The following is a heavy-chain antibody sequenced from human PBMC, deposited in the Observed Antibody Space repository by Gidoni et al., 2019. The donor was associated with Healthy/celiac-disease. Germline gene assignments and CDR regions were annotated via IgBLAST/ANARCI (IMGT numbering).Heavy chain of an antibody. V-gene: IGHV3-33*01. J-gene: IGHJ6*02. CDR2: IWYDGSNK. CDR1: GFTFSSYG. CDR3: AREFLEEITMRSYGMDV. Sequence: QVQLVESGGGVVQPGRSLRLSCAASGFTFSSYGMHWVRQAPGKGLEWVAVIWYDGSNKYYADSVKGRFTISRDNSKNTLYLQMNSLRAEDTAVYYCAREFLEEITMRSYGMDVWGQGTTVTVSS. D-gene: IGHD3-22*01.